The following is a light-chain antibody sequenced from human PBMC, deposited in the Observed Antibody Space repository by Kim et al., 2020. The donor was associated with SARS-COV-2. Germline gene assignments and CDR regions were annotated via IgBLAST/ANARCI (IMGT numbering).Light chain of an antibody. Sequence: RNVTTSSSGRGSTIGHNVASWHKQLPGPAPKLLIYDNNKRPSGIPDRFSGSKSGTSATLGITGLQTGDEADYYCGTWDSSLSAVVFGGGTQLTVL. V-gene: IGLV1-51*01. J-gene: IGLJ2*01. CDR2: DNN. CDR1: GSTIGHNV. CDR3: GTWDSSLSAVV.